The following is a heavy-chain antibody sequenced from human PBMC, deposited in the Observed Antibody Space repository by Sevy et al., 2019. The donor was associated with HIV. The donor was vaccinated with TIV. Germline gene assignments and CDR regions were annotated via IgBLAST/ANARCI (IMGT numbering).Heavy chain of an antibody. CDR1: GFTFSSYS. Sequence: GGSLRLSCAASGFTFSSYSMNWVRQAPGKGLEWVSSISGISNYIYYADSMKGRFTVSRDNVKDSLYLQMNSLRADDTAVYFCARRAVNWDYFEYWGQGTLVTVSS. J-gene: IGHJ4*02. D-gene: IGHD3-16*01. CDR3: ARRAVNWDYFEY. CDR2: ISGISNYI. V-gene: IGHV3-21*01.